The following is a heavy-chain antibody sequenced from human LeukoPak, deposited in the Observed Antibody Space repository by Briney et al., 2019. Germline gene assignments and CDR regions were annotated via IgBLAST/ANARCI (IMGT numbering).Heavy chain of an antibody. J-gene: IGHJ4*02. Sequence: GGSLRLSCAASGFTFSSYAMSWVRQAPGKGLEWVSGISGSGDNTYYADSVKGRFTISRDNSKNTLYVQVNSLGTEDAAAYYCAKGSYYDSNGSFYFDYWGQGTLVTVSS. D-gene: IGHD3-22*01. CDR2: ISGSGDNT. CDR1: GFTFSSYA. V-gene: IGHV3-23*01. CDR3: AKGSYYDSNGSFYFDY.